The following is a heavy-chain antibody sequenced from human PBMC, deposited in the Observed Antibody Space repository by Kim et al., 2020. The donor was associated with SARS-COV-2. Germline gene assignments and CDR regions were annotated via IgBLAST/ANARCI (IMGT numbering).Heavy chain of an antibody. V-gene: IGHV4-34*01. CDR2: PSGSN. CDR3: ARNTTDY. D-gene: IGHD1-1*01. Sequence: PSGSNQYYPSPQSRVTISVDTSKNQFSLKLSSVTAADTAVYYCARNTTDYWGQGTLVTVSS. J-gene: IGHJ4*02.